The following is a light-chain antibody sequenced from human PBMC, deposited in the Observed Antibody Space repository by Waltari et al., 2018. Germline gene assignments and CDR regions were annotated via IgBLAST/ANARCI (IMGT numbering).Light chain of an antibody. J-gene: IGLJ2*01. CDR3: CSDAGNCTVV. Sequence: QSALTQPASVSGSPGQSITISCTGTSSDVGSYDLVSWYQQHPGKAPKLMICEVNKRPSGVSHRCSGSRSGNTASLTISGLQAEDEADYHCCSDAGNCTVVFGGGTKLTVL. CDR2: EVN. CDR1: SSDVGSYDL. V-gene: IGLV2-23*02.